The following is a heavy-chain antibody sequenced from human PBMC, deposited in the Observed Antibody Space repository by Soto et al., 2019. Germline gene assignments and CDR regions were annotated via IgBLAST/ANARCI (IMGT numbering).Heavy chain of an antibody. Sequence: QVHLVESGGGVVQPGRSLRLSCAASGFTFSSYGMHWVRQAPGKGLEWVAVIWYDGSNKHQADSVKGRFTISRDNSKXXLXLXMNSRRPEDTAVYYCARDLLITFGGVNRYYYYGMAVWGQGTTVTVSS. CDR2: IWYDGSNK. V-gene: IGHV3-33*01. D-gene: IGHD3-16*01. J-gene: IGHJ6*02. CDR1: GFTFSSYG. CDR3: ARDLLITFGGVNRYYYYGMAV.